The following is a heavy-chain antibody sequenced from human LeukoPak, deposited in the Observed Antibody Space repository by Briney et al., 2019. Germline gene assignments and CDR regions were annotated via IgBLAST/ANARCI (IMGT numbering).Heavy chain of an antibody. CDR3: ARGLFDFSDSSGYRGGYFDY. Sequence: PGGSLRLSCAASGFTVSSYAMHWVRQPIGKGLEWVSALGIAGDTFYPGSVKGRFTISRENARNSLYLQMNSLRAEDTAVYYCARGLFDFSDSSGYRGGYFDYWGQGTLVTVSS. CDR2: LGIAGDT. D-gene: IGHD3-22*01. CDR1: GFTVSSYA. V-gene: IGHV3-13*01. J-gene: IGHJ4*02.